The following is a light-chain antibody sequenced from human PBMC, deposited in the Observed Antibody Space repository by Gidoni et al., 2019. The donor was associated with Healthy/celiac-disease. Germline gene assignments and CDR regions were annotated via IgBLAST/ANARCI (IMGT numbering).Light chain of an antibody. CDR3: QQYNNWPC. V-gene: IGKV3-15*01. CDR2: GAS. J-gene: IGKJ3*01. CDR1: QSVSSN. Sequence: ELVMTQSPATLSVSPGERATLSCRASQSVSSNLAWYQQKPGQAPRLLIYGASTRATGIPARFSGSGSGTEFTLTISSLQSEDFAVYYCQQYNNWPCFXPXTKVDIK.